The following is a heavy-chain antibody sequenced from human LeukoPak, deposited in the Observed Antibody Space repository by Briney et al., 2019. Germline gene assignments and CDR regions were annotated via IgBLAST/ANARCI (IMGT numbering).Heavy chain of an antibody. CDR2: INPNSGGT. D-gene: IGHD6-13*01. V-gene: IGHV1-2*02. J-gene: IGHJ4*02. CDR3: ARDQGPIYSKAPGGSDY. CDR1: GYSFTGYY. Sequence: ASVKVSCKASGYSFTGYYMHWVRQAPGQGLEWMGWINPNSGGTNYAQKFQGRVTMTRDTSISTAYMELSRLRSDDTAVYYCARDQGPIYSKAPGGSDYWGQGTLVTVSS.